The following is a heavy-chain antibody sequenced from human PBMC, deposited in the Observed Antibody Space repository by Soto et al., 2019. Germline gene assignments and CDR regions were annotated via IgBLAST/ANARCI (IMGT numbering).Heavy chain of an antibody. CDR2: ISGSAGST. V-gene: IGHV3-23*01. Sequence: GGSLRLSCAASGFTFSSYAMSWVRQAPGKGLEWVSGISGSAGSTYYADSVKGRFTISRDNSKNTLYLQMNSLRAEVTAVYYCAKVSVGATNDYWGQGTLVTVSS. CDR3: AKVSVGATNDY. CDR1: GFTFSSYA. J-gene: IGHJ4*02. D-gene: IGHD1-26*01.